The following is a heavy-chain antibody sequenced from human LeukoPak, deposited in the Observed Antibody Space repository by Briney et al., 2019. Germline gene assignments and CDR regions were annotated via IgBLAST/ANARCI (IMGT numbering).Heavy chain of an antibody. J-gene: IGHJ5*02. CDR3: ASPYRSSFWFDP. CDR2: IYYGGST. D-gene: IGHD6-6*01. V-gene: IGHV4-39*01. Sequence: SETLSLTCTVSGGVITSTSYYWGWIRQPPGKGLEWIGSIYYGGSTYYNPSLKSRVTISVDTSKNQFSLKLYSVTAADTAVYYCASPYRSSFWFDPWGQGTLVTVSS. CDR1: GGVITSTSYY.